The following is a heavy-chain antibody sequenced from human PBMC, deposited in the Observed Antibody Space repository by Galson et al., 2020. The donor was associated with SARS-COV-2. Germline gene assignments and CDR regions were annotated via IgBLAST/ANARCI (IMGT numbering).Heavy chain of an antibody. D-gene: IGHD3-22*01. CDR3: ARVPNYYDSSGPRGGLDY. CDR1: GYTFTGYY. Sequence: ASVTVSCKASGYTFTGYYMHWVRQAPGQGLEWMGWINPNSGGTNYAQKFQGRVTMTRDTSISTAYMELSRLRSDDTAVYYCARVPNYYDSSGPRGGLDYWGQGTLVTVSS. J-gene: IGHJ4*02. V-gene: IGHV1-2*02. CDR2: INPNSGGT.